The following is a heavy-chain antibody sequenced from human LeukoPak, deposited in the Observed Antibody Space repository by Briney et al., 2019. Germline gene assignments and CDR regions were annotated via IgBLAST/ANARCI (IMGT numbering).Heavy chain of an antibody. CDR1: GFTFSSYW. J-gene: IGHJ3*02. D-gene: IGHD3/OR15-3a*01. Sequence: GGSLRLSCAASGFTFSSYWMSWVRQAPGKGLEWVANVRQDGSEKYYVDSVKGRFTISRDNAKNSLYLQMNSLRAEDTAVYYCARDKRDWTRDAFDIWGQGTMVTVSS. V-gene: IGHV3-7*01. CDR2: VRQDGSEK. CDR3: ARDKRDWTRDAFDI.